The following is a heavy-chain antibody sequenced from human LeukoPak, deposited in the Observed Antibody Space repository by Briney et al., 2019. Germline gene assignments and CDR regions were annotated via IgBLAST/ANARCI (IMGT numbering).Heavy chain of an antibody. V-gene: IGHV1-69*05. D-gene: IGHD3-10*01. CDR1: GGTFSSYA. CDR2: IIPIFGTA. Sequence: SVKVSCKASGGTFSSYAISWVRQAPGQGLEWMGRIIPIFGTANYAQKFQGRVTITTDESTSTAYMELSSLRSEDTAVYYCARAGVSGSYPYYYYYMDVWGKGTTVTVSS. J-gene: IGHJ6*03. CDR3: ARAGVSGSYPYYYYYMDV.